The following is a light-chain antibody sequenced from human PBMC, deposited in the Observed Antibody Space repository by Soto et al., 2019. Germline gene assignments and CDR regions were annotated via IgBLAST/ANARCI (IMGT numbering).Light chain of an antibody. CDR3: MQALQTRCT. CDR1: QSLLHSNGYNY. J-gene: IGKJ2*02. Sequence: DIVMTQSPLSLPVTPGEPASISCRSSQSLLHSNGYNYLDWYLQKPGQSPQLLIYLGSNRASGVPGRISGSGSGTDFTLKISRGEAEDVGVYYCMQALQTRCTFGQGTKLEIK. CDR2: LGS. V-gene: IGKV2-28*01.